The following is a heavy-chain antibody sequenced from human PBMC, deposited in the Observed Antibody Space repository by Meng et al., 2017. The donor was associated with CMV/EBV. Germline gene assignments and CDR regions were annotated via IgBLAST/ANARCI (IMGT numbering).Heavy chain of an antibody. Sequence: GESLKISCAASGFTFSSYAMSWVRQAPGKGLEWVSAISGSGGSTYYADSVKGRFTISRDNSKNTLYLQMNSLKAENTGVYYYAKNAGRTVPPCCSSTSCYTGRGYLDHWGQGTLVTVSS. CDR2: ISGSGGST. CDR1: GFTFSSYA. D-gene: IGHD2-2*02. CDR3: AKNAGRTVPPCCSSTSCYTGRGYLDH. V-gene: IGHV3-23*01. J-gene: IGHJ4*02.